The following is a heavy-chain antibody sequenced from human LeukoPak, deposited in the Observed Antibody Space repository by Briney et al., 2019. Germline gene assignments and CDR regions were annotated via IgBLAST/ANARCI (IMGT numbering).Heavy chain of an antibody. J-gene: IGHJ5*02. CDR2: ISSSSSTI. D-gene: IGHD5-12*01. CDR1: GFTFSSYS. CDR3: ARERHSGYDFGWFDP. Sequence: GGSLRLSCAASGFTFSSYSMNWVRQAPGKGLEWVSYISSSSSTIYYADSVKGRFTISRDNAKNSLYLQMNSLRAEDTAVYYCARERHSGYDFGWFDPWGQGTLVTVSS. V-gene: IGHV3-48*01.